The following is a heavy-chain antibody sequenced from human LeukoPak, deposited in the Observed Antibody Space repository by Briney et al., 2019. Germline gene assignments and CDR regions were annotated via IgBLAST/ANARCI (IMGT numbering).Heavy chain of an antibody. CDR1: GGSFSTYY. CDR2: INHGGTT. CDR3: ARGYPPTYLDTNAYLVY. V-gene: IGHV4-34*01. D-gene: IGHD2-8*01. Sequence: SETLSLICAVYGGSFSTYYWSWIRQPPGKGLEWIGEINHGGTTNFNPSLKSRVTISVDTSKNQFSLNLRSVTAADTAVYYCARGYPPTYLDTNAYLVYWGQGTLATVTS. J-gene: IGHJ4*02.